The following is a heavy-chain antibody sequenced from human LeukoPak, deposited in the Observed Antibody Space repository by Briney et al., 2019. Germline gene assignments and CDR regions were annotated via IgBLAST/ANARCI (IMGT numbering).Heavy chain of an antibody. CDR3: ARGSLERITRYYYYGMGV. CDR1: GGSISSRSYY. V-gene: IGHV4-39*01. D-gene: IGHD2/OR15-2a*01. Sequence: SETLSLTCTVSGGSISSRSYYWGWIRQPPGKGLEWIGKISDSGNTYYSPSLRSRVTISIDMSKNQFSLKLSSVTATDTAVYYCARGSLERITRYYYYGMGVWGQGTTVTVSS. J-gene: IGHJ6*02. CDR2: ISDSGNT.